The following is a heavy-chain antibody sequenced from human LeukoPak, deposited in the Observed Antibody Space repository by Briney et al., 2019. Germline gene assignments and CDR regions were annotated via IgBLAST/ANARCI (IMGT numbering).Heavy chain of an antibody. D-gene: IGHD5-24*01. CDR3: ARDRDSHYYYYMDV. V-gene: IGHV4-59*01. CDR2: ISYSGST. CDR1: GGSISSYY. Sequence: SETLSLTCTVSGGSISSYYWSWIRQPPGKGLEWIGYISYSGSTNYNPSLKSRVTISVDTSKNQFSLKLSSVTAADTALCYCARDRDSHYYYYMDVWGTGTTVTVSS. J-gene: IGHJ6*03.